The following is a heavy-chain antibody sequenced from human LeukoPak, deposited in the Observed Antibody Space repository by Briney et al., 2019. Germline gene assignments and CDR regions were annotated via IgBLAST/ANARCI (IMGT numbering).Heavy chain of an antibody. V-gene: IGHV3-23*01. J-gene: IGHJ4*02. CDR3: AKTSYSSGWYLYFDY. CDR2: ISGSGGST. D-gene: IGHD6-19*01. Sequence: PGGSLRLSCVASGFTFNTYAMNWVRQAPGKGLEWVSAISGSGGSTYYADSVKGRFTISRDNSKNTLYLQMNSLRAEDTAVYYCAKTSYSSGWYLYFDYWGQGTLVTVSS. CDR1: GFTFNTYA.